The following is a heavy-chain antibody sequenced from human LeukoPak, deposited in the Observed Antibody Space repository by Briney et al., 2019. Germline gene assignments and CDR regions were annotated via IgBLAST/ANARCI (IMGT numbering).Heavy chain of an antibody. D-gene: IGHD2-15*01. J-gene: IGHJ4*02. CDR1: GYTFNNYY. CDR3: ARSYCSGSSCYYFDH. Sequence: ASVKVSCKASGYTFNNYYITWVRQAPGQGLEWMGWISVYNGNTNYVQKFQGRVTMTTDSSTSTAYMELRSLRSDDTAMYYCARSYCSGSSCYYFDHWGQGTPVTVSS. CDR2: ISVYNGNT. V-gene: IGHV1-18*01.